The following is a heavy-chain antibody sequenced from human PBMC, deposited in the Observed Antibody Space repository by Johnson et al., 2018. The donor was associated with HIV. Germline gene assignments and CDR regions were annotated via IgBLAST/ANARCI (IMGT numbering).Heavy chain of an antibody. D-gene: IGHD1-14*01. Sequence: VQLVESGGGVVRPGGSLRLSCAPSGLNFDDYAMHWVRQAPGKGLEWVSGISWNSGSIGYADSVKGRFTISRDNAKNSLYLQMNSLRAEDTAVYYCARGFHRGGAFDIWGQGTMVTVSS. CDR2: ISWNSGSI. CDR1: GLNFDDYA. CDR3: ARGFHRGGAFDI. J-gene: IGHJ3*02. V-gene: IGHV3-9*01.